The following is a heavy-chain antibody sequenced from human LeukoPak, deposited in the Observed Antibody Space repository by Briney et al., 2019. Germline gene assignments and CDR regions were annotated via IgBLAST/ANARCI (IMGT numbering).Heavy chain of an antibody. CDR1: GYSINSDFY. J-gene: IGHJ4*02. CDR3: ANADTEDYFDS. CDR2: IYHDETT. V-gene: IGHV4-38-2*01. Sequence: SETLSLTCAVSGYSINSDFYWGWVRQPPGKGLEWVGSIYHDETTYYNPSLKSRVTISLDTSRKQFSLNLASVTAADTAIYYCANADTEDYFDSWGQGTLVTVSS. D-gene: IGHD3-16*01.